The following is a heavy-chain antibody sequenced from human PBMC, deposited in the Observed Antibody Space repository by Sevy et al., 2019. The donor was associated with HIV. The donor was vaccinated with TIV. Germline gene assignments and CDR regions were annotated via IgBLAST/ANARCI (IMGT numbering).Heavy chain of an antibody. CDR1: GFTFRNSW. J-gene: IGHJ4*02. CDR3: VIGLGAN. V-gene: IGHV3-7*01. D-gene: IGHD3-16*01. CDR2: IKDNGRDT. Sequence: GGSLRLSCAASGFTFRNSWMGWFRQAPGKGLEWVADIKDNGRDTHYVDSVKGRFIVSRDNAKNSLFLQMNSLRDEDTAVYYCVIGLGANWGQGALLTVSS.